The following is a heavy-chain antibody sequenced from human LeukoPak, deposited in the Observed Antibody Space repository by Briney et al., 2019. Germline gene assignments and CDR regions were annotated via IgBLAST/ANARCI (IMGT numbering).Heavy chain of an antibody. J-gene: IGHJ4*02. D-gene: IGHD3-3*01. CDR2: ISAYNGNT. CDR1: GYTFTSYG. V-gene: IGHV1-18*01. CDR3: ARALNYDFWSGPAY. Sequence: GASVKVSCKASGYTFTSYGISWVRQAPGQGLEWMGWISAYNGNTNYAQKLQGRVTMTTDTSTSTAYMELRSLRSDDTAVYYCARALNYDFWSGPAYWGQGTLVTVS.